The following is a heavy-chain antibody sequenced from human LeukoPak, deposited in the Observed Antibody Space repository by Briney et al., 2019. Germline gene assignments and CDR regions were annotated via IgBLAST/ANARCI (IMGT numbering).Heavy chain of an antibody. CDR2: INHSGST. D-gene: IGHD2-2*01. Sequence: GSLRLSCAASGFTFSSYAMSWVRQAPGKGLEWIGEINHSGSTNYNPSLKSRVTISVDTPKNQFSLKLSSVTAADTAVYYCARTLYCISTSCHEIQPQYYYYYMDVWGKGTTVTVSS. CDR3: ARTLYCISTSCHEIQPQYYYYYMDV. CDR1: GFTFSSYA. V-gene: IGHV4-34*01. J-gene: IGHJ6*03.